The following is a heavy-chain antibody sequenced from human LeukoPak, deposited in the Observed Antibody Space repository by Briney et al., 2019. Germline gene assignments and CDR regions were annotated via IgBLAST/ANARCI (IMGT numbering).Heavy chain of an antibody. J-gene: IGHJ6*02. V-gene: IGHV3-7*01. CDR2: ITADGSVE. CDR1: GFTFTNYW. CDR3: ATYRVSHGMDV. Sequence: GGSLRLSCAASGFTFTNYWMAWVRQAPGKGLEGGANITADGSVEYLVDSVQGRFSISRDNAKDQLYLQMNSLRAEDTAVYYCATYRVSHGMDVWGQGTTVTVSS. D-gene: IGHD3-16*02.